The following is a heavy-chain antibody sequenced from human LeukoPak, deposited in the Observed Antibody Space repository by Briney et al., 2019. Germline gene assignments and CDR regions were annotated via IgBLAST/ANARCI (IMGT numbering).Heavy chain of an antibody. J-gene: IGHJ4*02. CDR3: ARGGLYSSGWYGY. CDR2: INHSGST. D-gene: IGHD6-19*01. V-gene: IGHV4-34*01. Sequence: PSETLSLTCAVYGGSFSGYYWSWIRQPPGKGLEWIGEINHSGSTNYNPSLKSRVTISVDTSKNQFSLKLSSVTAADTAVYYCARGGLYSSGWYGYWGQGTLVTVSS. CDR1: GGSFSGYY.